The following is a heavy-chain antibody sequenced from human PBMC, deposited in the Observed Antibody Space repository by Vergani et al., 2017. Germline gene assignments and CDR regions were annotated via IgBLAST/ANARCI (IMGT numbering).Heavy chain of an antibody. Sequence: QVQLQQWGAGLLKPSETLSLTCAVYGGSFSGYYWSWIRQPPGKGLEWIGEINHSGSTNYNPSLKSRVTISVDTSKNQFSLKLSSVPAADTAVYYCARVQELYDFWSGYRVRYYYYMDVWGKGTTVTVSS. CDR1: GGSFSGYY. V-gene: IGHV4-34*01. D-gene: IGHD3-3*01. CDR2: INHSGST. CDR3: ARVQELYDFWSGYRVRYYYYMDV. J-gene: IGHJ6*03.